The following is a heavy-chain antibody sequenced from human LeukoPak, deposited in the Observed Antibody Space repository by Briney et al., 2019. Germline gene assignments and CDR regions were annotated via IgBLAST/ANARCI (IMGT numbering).Heavy chain of an antibody. D-gene: IGHD5-18*01. CDR1: GYTFTGYY. Sequence: ASVKVSCKASGYTFTGYYIHWVRQAPGQGLEWMGWINPNSGGTNYAQKFQGRVTMTRDTSISTAYMELSRLRSDDTAVYYCATDRGLDTKLWLSFDYWGQGKLVTVSS. V-gene: IGHV1-2*02. CDR3: ATDRGLDTKLWLSFDY. CDR2: INPNSGGT. J-gene: IGHJ4*02.